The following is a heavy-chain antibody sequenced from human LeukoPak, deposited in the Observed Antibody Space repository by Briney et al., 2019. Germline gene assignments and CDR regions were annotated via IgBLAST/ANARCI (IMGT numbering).Heavy chain of an antibody. Sequence: PSETLSLTCTVSGGSISSSSYYWGWVRQPPGKGLEWIGSIYYPGSTYYKPSLKSRVTISVDTSKNQFSLTVSSVTAADTAVYYCARQGRRMGYDFWSGYRHFDYWGQGTLVTVSS. CDR3: ARQGRRMGYDFWSGYRHFDY. D-gene: IGHD3-3*01. V-gene: IGHV4-39*01. J-gene: IGHJ4*02. CDR2: IYYPGST. CDR1: GGSISSSSYY.